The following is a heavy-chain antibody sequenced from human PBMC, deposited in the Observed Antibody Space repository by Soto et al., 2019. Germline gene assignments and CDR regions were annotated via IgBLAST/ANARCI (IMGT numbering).Heavy chain of an antibody. J-gene: IGHJ6*02. V-gene: IGHV4-4*02. CDR1: GASISSPNW. Sequence: PSETLSLTCAVSGASISSPNWWSWVRQPPGKGLEWIGETYHSGSTNYNPSLNSRVTISTDMSKNHFSLKVTSVTAADTALYFCASGRPDGEGFGYYHGMDVWGQGTTVTVSS. CDR2: TYHSGST. D-gene: IGHD3-10*01. CDR3: ASGRPDGEGFGYYHGMDV.